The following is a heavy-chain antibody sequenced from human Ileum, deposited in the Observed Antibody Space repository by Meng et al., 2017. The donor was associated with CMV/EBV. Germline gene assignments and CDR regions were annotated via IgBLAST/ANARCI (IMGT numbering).Heavy chain of an antibody. CDR1: GGSISSRSYY. CDR3: ARVESNSSGWFVSY. V-gene: IGHV4-39*07. CDR2: IYYSGST. Sequence: LQLPESGPGLVKLSDTLSLICTVSGGSISSRSYYWAWIRQPPGKGLEWIGSIYYSGSTYYNPSLKSRVTISVDTSKNQFSLKLTSVTAADTAVHFCARVESNSSGWFVSYWGQGALVTVSS. J-gene: IGHJ4*02. D-gene: IGHD6-19*01.